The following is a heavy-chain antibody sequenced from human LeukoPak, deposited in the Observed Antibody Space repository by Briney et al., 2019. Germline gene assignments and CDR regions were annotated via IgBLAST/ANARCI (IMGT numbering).Heavy chain of an antibody. CDR3: ARTVVVPAAIYYYYGMDV. CDR1: GGSISSGSYY. D-gene: IGHD2-2*01. CDR2: IYTSGST. J-gene: IGHJ6*02. Sequence: SQTLSLTCTVSGGSISSGSYYWSWIRQPAGKGLEWIGRIYTSGSTNYNPSLKSRVTISVDTSKNQFSLKPSSVTAADTAVYYCARTVVVPAAIYYYYGMDVWGQGTTITVSS. V-gene: IGHV4-61*02.